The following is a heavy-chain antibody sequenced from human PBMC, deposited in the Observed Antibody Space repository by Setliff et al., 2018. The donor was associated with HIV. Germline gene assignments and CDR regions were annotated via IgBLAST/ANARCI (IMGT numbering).Heavy chain of an antibody. Sequence: ASVKVSCKASGYSFTRNFVHWVRQAPGQRLEWMGWINAGNGNTKYSQKFQGRFTISRDNAKNSLYLQMNSLRAEDTAVYYCARIKAAAGDYWGQGTLVTVSS. D-gene: IGHD6-13*01. V-gene: IGHV1-3*01. CDR3: ARIKAAAGDY. J-gene: IGHJ4*02. CDR2: INAGNGNT. CDR1: GYSFTRNF.